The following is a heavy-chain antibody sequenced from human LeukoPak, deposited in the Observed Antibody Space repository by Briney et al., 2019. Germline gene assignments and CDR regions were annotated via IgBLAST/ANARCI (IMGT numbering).Heavy chain of an antibody. J-gene: IGHJ4*02. Sequence: GGSLRLSCSASGFTFSDYGMHWVRQAPGKGLEWVAVIWHDGLNQFYAESVRGRFSISRDNSQNTFYLQMNNVKIEDTARYYCLKGGPVTAGGPYFSDYWGQGTLVAVSS. CDR3: LKGGPVTAGGPYFSDY. V-gene: IGHV3-33*06. CDR1: GFTFSDYG. CDR2: IWHDGLNQ. D-gene: IGHD2-21*01.